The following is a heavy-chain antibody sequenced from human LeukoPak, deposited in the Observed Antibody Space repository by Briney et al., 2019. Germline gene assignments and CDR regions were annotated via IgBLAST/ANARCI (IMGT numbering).Heavy chain of an antibody. D-gene: IGHD5-18*01. CDR3: ARVVDTAMVTDYYMDV. Sequence: GASVKVSCKASGYTFTSYAMNWVRQAPGQGLEWMGWINTNTGNPTYAQGFTGRFVFSLDTSVSTAYLQISSLKAEDTAVYYCARVVDTAMVTDYYMDVWGKGTTVTVSS. J-gene: IGHJ6*03. CDR2: INTNTGNP. V-gene: IGHV7-4-1*02. CDR1: GYTFTSYA.